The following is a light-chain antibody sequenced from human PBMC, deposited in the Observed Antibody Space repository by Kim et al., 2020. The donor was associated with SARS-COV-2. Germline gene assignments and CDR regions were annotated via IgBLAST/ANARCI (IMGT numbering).Light chain of an antibody. CDR1: QSVGSY. J-gene: IGKJ4*01. CDR2: DAS. Sequence: EIVLTQSPATLSLSPGERATLSCRASQSVGSYLAWYQQRTGQAPRLLIYDASNRATGIPARFSGSGSGTDFTLTINSLEPEDFAVYYCQQRDNWPTDTFGGGTKLEI. V-gene: IGKV3-11*01. CDR3: QQRDNWPTDT.